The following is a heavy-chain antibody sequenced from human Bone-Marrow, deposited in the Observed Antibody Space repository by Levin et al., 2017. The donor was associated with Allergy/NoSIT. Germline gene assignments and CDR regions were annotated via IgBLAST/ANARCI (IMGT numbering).Heavy chain of an antibody. CDR3: TRSRPPLRRRHCDY. V-gene: IGHV2-5*02. J-gene: IGHJ4*02. CDR2: IYWDEDK. Sequence: SGPTLVKPTQTLTLTCSYSGFSLSRPGVGVGWVRQSPGKALEWLALIYWDEDKRYSPSLRSRLTITMDTSKNQVFLRMTNMDPVDTGTYYCTRSRPPLRRRHCDYWGQGALVNVSS. CDR1: GFSLSRPGVG. D-gene: IGHD4-17*01.